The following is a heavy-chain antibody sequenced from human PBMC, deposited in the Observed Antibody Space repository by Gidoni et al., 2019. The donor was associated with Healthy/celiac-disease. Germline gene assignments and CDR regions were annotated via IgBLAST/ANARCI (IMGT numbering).Heavy chain of an antibody. J-gene: IGHJ6*02. V-gene: IGHV3-33*01. Sequence: QVQLVESGGGVVQPGRSLRLSCAASGFTFSSYGMHWVRQAPGKGLEWVAVIWYDGSNKYYADSVKGRFTISRDNSKNTLYLQMNSLRAEDTAVYYCARGEAVAGYYYYYGMDVWGQGTTVTVSS. CDR3: ARGEAVAGYYYYYGMDV. CDR1: GFTFSSYG. D-gene: IGHD6-19*01. CDR2: IWYDGSNK.